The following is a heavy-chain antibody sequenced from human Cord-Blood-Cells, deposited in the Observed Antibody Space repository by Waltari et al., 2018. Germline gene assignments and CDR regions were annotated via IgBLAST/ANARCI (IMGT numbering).Heavy chain of an antibody. CDR3: ASEVGGYYYDSSGYFDY. D-gene: IGHD3-22*01. V-gene: IGHV1-69*01. J-gene: IGHJ4*02. Sequence: QVQLVQSGAEVKKPGSSVKVSCKASGGTFSSYAISWVRQAPGQGREWMGGIIPIFGTANYEQKFQGRVTITADESTSTAYMELSSLRSEDTAVYYCASEVGGYYYDSSGYFDYWGQGTLVTVSS. CDR2: IIPIFGTA. CDR1: GGTFSSYA.